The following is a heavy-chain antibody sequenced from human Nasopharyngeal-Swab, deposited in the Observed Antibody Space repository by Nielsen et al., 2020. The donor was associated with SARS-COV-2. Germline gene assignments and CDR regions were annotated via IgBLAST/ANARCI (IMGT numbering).Heavy chain of an antibody. V-gene: IGHV3-21*01. CDR3: ARAEAVAGTWGFDY. J-gene: IGHJ4*02. CDR2: ISSSSSYI. CDR1: GFTFSSYS. D-gene: IGHD6-19*01. Sequence: GESLKLSCAASGFTFSSYSMNWVRQAPGKGLEWVSSISSSSSYIYYADSVKGRFTISRDNAKNSLYLQMNSLRAEDTAVYYCARAEAVAGTWGFDYWGQGTLVTVSS.